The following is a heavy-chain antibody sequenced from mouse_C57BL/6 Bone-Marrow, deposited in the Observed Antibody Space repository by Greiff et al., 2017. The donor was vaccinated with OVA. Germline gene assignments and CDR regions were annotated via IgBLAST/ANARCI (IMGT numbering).Heavy chain of an antibody. CDR1: GYTFTSYT. CDR2: INPSSGYT. CDR3: ARRVYLDY. Sequence: ESGAELARPGASVKMSCKASGYTFTSYTMHWVKQRPGQGLEWIGYINPSSGYTKYNQKFKDKATLTADKSSSTAYMQLRSLTSEDSAVYYCARRVYLDYWGQGTTLTVSS. V-gene: IGHV1-4*01. J-gene: IGHJ2*01. D-gene: IGHD1-1*01.